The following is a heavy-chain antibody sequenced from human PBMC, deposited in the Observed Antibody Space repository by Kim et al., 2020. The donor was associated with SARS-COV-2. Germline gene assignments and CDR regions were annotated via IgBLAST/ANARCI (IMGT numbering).Heavy chain of an antibody. CDR1: GGSISSYY. CDR3: AREIDYYHKDAFDI. D-gene: IGHD3-22*01. V-gene: IGHV4-59*13. CDR2: IYYSGST. J-gene: IGHJ3*02. Sequence: SETLSLTCTVSGGSISSYYWSWIRQPPGKGLEWIGYIYYSGSTNYNPSLKSRVTISVDTSKNQFSLKLSSVTAADTAVYYCAREIDYYHKDAFDIWGQGTMVTVSS.